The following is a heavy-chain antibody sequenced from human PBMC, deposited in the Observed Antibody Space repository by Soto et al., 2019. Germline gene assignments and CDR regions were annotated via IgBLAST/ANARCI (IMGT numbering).Heavy chain of an antibody. J-gene: IGHJ5*02. Sequence: ASVKVSCKASGYTFINYGISWVRQAPGQRLEWMGWISAYNGNTNYAQSLQGRVTMTTDTSTNTAYMELRSLRSDDTDVYFCARDNGFYDLWGQGTLVTVSS. CDR1: GYTFINYG. CDR2: ISAYNGNT. D-gene: IGHD6-25*01. V-gene: IGHV1-18*01. CDR3: ARDNGFYDL.